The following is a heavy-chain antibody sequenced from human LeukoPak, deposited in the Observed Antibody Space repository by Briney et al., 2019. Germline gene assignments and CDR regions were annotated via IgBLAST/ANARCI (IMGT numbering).Heavy chain of an antibody. Sequence: GGSLRLSCAASELTVSTNYMSWVRQAPGKGLEWVSVIYSGGSTYYADSVKGRFTISRDNSKNNLYLQINSLRPGDTAVYFCARYDLRGAFDIWGQGTMVSVSS. D-gene: IGHD4-17*01. J-gene: IGHJ3*02. V-gene: IGHV3-53*01. CDR3: ARYDLRGAFDI. CDR2: IYSGGST. CDR1: ELTVSTNY.